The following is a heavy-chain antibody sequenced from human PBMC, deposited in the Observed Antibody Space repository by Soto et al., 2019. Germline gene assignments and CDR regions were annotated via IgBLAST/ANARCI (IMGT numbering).Heavy chain of an antibody. V-gene: IGHV1-69*01. D-gene: IGHD1-20*01. J-gene: IGHJ6*02. CDR3: ARSPGITGTRASQYAMDV. CDR2: IIPIFGAP. CDR1: GDTFNTFA. Sequence: QVQLVQSGAEVKQPGSSVRVSCKSSGDTFNTFAISWVRQAPGQGLEWMGGIIPIFGAPDYAKQFPGRVTISADESTRKAYLDLRRLRSEDTAVYYCARSPGITGTRASQYAMDVWGQGTTVTVSS.